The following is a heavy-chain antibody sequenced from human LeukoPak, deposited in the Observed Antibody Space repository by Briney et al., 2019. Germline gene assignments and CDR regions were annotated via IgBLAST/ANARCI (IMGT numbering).Heavy chain of an antibody. CDR3: ARDPQITIFGVVNLYGMDV. V-gene: IGHV1-2*02. D-gene: IGHD3-3*01. CDR1: GYTFTGYY. Sequence: GASVKVSCKASGYTFTGYYMHWVRQAPGQGLEWMGWINPNSGGTNYARKFQGRVTMTRDTSISTAYMELSRLRSDDTAVYYCARDPQITIFGVVNLYGMDVWGQGTTVTVSS. CDR2: INPNSGGT. J-gene: IGHJ6*02.